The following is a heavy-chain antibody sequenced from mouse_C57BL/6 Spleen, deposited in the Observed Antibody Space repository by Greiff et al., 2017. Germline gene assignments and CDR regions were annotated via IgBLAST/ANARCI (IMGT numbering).Heavy chain of an antibody. Sequence: QVQLQQPGAELVKPGASVKMSCKASGYTFTSYWISWVKQRPGQGLEWIGDIFPGSGSTNYNEKFKSKAKLTVDTSSSSAYMQLSSLAAEDSAVYYCARRDYYSSSDESYAMVYGGQGTSVTVFS. V-gene: IGHV1-55*01. CDR3: ARRDYYSSSDESYAMVY. J-gene: IGHJ4*01. D-gene: IGHD1-1*01. CDR1: GYTFTSYW. CDR2: IFPGSGST.